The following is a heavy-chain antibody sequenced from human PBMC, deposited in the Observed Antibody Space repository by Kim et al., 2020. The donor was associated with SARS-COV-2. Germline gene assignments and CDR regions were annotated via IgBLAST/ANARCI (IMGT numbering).Heavy chain of an antibody. Sequence: GGSLRLSCAASGFTFSSYAMSWVRQAPGKGLEWVSALSGSGSSTYYADAVKGRFTISRDNSKNTLYLQMTSLRAEDTAVYYCAKSVIPGIVSPPNWFDPWGQGTLVTVSS. CDR1: GFTFSSYA. D-gene: IGHD3-22*01. J-gene: IGHJ5*02. V-gene: IGHV3-23*01. CDR3: AKSVIPGIVSPPNWFDP. CDR2: LSGSGSST.